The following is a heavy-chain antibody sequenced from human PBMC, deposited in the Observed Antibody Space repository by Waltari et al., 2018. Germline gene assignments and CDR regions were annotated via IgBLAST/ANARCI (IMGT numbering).Heavy chain of an antibody. V-gene: IGHV3-7*04. Sequence: EVQLVEYGGGLVQPGGSLRLFCAASGFTFNHYYMSWARQAPGKGLEWVANINQDETDKNYLDSVKGRFTISRDNTKNSLFLQMNSLRVEDTAVYYCAGAGLDWWGQGTLVTVSS. CDR1: GFTFNHYY. CDR2: INQDETDK. J-gene: IGHJ4*02. CDR3: AGAGLDW.